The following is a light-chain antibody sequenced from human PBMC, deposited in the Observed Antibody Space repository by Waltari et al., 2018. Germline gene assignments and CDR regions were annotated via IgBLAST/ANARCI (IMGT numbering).Light chain of an antibody. CDR3: NSRDSSGNHVV. CDR1: SLRSYY. CDR2: GKN. V-gene: IGLV3-19*01. Sequence: SSELTQDPAVSVALGQTVRITCHGDSLRSYYASWYQQKPGQAPVLVIYGKNNWPSGIPDRFSGSSSGNTASLTITGAQAEDEADYYCNSRDSSGNHVVFGGGTKLTVL. J-gene: IGLJ2*01.